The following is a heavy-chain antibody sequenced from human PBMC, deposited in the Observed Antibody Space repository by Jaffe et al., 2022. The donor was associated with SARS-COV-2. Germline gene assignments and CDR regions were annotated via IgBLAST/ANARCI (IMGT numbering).Heavy chain of an antibody. Sequence: QLQLQESGPGLVKPSETLSLTCTVSGGSISSSSYYWGWIRQPPGKGLEWIGSIYYSGSTYYNPSLKSRVTISVDTSKNQFSLKLSSVTAADTAVYYCARQEVAGTSPFDYWGQGTLVTVSS. CDR1: GGSISSSSYY. CDR3: ARQEVAGTSPFDY. J-gene: IGHJ4*02. V-gene: IGHV4-39*01. CDR2: IYYSGST. D-gene: IGHD1-1*01.